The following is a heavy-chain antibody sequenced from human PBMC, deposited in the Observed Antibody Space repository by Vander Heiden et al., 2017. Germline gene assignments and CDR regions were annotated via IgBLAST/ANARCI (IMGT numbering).Heavy chain of an antibody. CDR3: TRPYGADHYFDY. V-gene: IGHV3-15*01. CDR1: EFIFSSAW. Sequence: EVQLVESGGGLVKPGGSLGLSCPASEFIFSSAWMSWVRQAPGKGLEWVGRIKSKADGGTTDYAAPVKDRFTIFRDDSKNTLYLQMNSLKTDDTAFYYCTRPYGADHYFDYWGQGALVTVSS. J-gene: IGHJ4*02. D-gene: IGHD3-10*01. CDR2: IKSKADGGTT.